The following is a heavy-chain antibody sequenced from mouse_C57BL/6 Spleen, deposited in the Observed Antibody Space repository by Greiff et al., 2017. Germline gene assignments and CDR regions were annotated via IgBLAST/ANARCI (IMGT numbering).Heavy chain of an antibody. Sequence: EVQLVESEGGLVQPGSSMKLSCTASGFTFSDYYMAWVRQVPEKGLEWVANINYDGSSTYYLDSLKSRFIISRDNAKNILYLQMSSLKSEDTATYYCARMYYYGSSYDYFDYWGQGTTLTVSS. CDR3: ARMYYYGSSYDYFDY. J-gene: IGHJ2*01. V-gene: IGHV5-16*01. D-gene: IGHD1-1*01. CDR2: INYDGSST. CDR1: GFTFSDYY.